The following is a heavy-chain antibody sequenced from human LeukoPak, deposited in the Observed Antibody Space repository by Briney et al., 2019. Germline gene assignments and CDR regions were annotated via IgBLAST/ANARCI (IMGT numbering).Heavy chain of an antibody. J-gene: IGHJ4*02. CDR1: GFSFNSYA. CDR3: ARDFQRYCSGGSCYPGQY. CDR2: ISGSGGST. D-gene: IGHD2-15*01. Sequence: GGSLRLSCAGSGFSFNSYAMSWVRQTPGKGLEWVSGISGSGGSTYYADSVTGRFTISRDNSKNTLYLQMNSLRAEDTAVYYCARDFQRYCSGGSCYPGQYWGQGTLVTVSS. V-gene: IGHV3-23*01.